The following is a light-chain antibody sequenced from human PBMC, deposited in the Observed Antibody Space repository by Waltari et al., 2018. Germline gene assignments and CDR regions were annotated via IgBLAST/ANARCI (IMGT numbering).Light chain of an antibody. CDR1: KLGYKS. CDR2: FDH. J-gene: IGLJ3*02. CDR3: QVWDSSTDHSWV. Sequence: SYVLTQPPSVSVPPGETARITCGGDKLGYKSVHCYQQRQGQAPVLVTFFDHDRPSGIPERFSGSKSGNTATLTIIRVEAGDAADYYCQVWDSSTDHSWVFGGGTRLTVL. V-gene: IGLV3-21*04.